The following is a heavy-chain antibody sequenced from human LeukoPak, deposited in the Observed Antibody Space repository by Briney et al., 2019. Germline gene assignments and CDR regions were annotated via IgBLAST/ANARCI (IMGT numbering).Heavy chain of an antibody. J-gene: IGHJ4*02. D-gene: IGHD3-22*01. V-gene: IGHV3-23*01. CDR1: XFTFSSYS. CDR2: ISGSGGST. Sequence: GGSLRLSCAASXFTFSSYSMSWVRQAPGKGLEWVSAISGSGGSTYYADSVKGRFTISRDNSKNTLYLQMNSLRAEDTAVYYCAKIGRMYYYDSSGYNDYWGQGTLVTVSS. CDR3: AKIGRMYYYDSSGYNDY.